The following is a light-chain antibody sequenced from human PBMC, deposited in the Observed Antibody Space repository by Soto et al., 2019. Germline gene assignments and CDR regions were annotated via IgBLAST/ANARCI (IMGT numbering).Light chain of an antibody. CDR2: CAS. CDR1: HSVSSN. CDR3: QRYNNWPRT. V-gene: IGKV3-15*01. Sequence: EIVMAQSASAVSVSPVERSTRSCIAGHSVSSNLASYQQKPGQAPRLLIYCASTRATGIPASFSGSGSGTAFTLTISSLQSEDFAVYYCQRYNNWPRTFGQGTKVDIK. J-gene: IGKJ1*01.